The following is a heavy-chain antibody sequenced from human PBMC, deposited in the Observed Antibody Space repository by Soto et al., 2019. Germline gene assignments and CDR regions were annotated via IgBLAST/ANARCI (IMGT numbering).Heavy chain of an antibody. J-gene: IGHJ4*02. V-gene: IGHV4-59*01. Sequence: PSETLSLTCTVSGGSISSYYWSWIRQPPGKGLEWIGYIYYSGSTNYNPSLKSRVTISVDTSKNQFSLKLSSVTAADTAVYYCARERPALGFDYRGQGTLVTVSS. CDR2: IYYSGST. CDR3: ARERPALGFDY. CDR1: GGSISSYY.